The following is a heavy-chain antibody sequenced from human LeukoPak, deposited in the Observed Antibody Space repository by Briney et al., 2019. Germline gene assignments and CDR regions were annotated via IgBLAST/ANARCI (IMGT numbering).Heavy chain of an antibody. J-gene: IGHJ4*02. D-gene: IGHD6-19*01. Sequence: GGSLRLSCAASGFTFSSYWMHWVRQAPGKGLEWVAFIRYDGSNKYYADSVKGRFTISRDNSKNTLYLQMNSLRAEDTAVYYCAKDTHSSGWYDRAFDYWGQGTLVTVSS. CDR3: AKDTHSSGWYDRAFDY. V-gene: IGHV3-30*02. CDR1: GFTFSSYW. CDR2: IRYDGSNK.